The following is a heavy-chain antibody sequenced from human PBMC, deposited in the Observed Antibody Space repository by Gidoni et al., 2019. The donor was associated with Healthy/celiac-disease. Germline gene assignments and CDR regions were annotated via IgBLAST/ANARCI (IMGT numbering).Heavy chain of an antibody. V-gene: IGHV4-61*02. CDR2: IYTSGST. J-gene: IGHJ3*02. CDR3: ARVTVTTGHDAFDI. CDR1: GCSFSSGRYY. D-gene: IGHD4-17*01. Sequence: QVQLQESGPGLVKPSQTLSLTCTASGCSFSSGRYYCSWIRQPAGKGLEWIGRIYTSGSTNYNPSLKSRVTMSVDTSKNQFSLKLSSVTAADTAVYYCARVTVTTGHDAFDIWGQGTMVTVSS.